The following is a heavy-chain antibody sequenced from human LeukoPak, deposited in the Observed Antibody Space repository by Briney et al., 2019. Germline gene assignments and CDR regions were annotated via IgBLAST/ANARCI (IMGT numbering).Heavy chain of an antibody. Sequence: GGSLRLSCAASGFTFSSYNMNWVRQAPGKGLEWVSYINSRTTNTYYADSVKGRFTVSRDNGKNLLYLQVNSLRAEDTAVYYCVRAFNGNSFGYGYWGQGTLVTVSS. V-gene: IGHV3-48*01. CDR1: GFTFSSYN. CDR2: INSRTTNT. D-gene: IGHD5-18*01. CDR3: VRAFNGNSFGYGY. J-gene: IGHJ4*02.